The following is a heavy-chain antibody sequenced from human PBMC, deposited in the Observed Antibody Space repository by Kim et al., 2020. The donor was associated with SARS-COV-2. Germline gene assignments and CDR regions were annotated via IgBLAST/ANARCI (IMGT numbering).Heavy chain of an antibody. V-gene: IGHV3-15*01. D-gene: IGHD3-16*02. J-gene: IGHJ4*02. CDR3: TTDRSYDYIWGSYRYIDY. Sequence: VKGRFTISRGDSKNTLYLQMNSRKTEDTAVYYCTTDRSYDYIWGSYRYIDYWGQGTLVTVSS.